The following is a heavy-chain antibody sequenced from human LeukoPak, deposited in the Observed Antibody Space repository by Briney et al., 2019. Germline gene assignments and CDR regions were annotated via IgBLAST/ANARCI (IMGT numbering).Heavy chain of an antibody. D-gene: IGHD6-13*01. CDR3: ARVIGQQLDRNWFDP. CDR1: GYTFTGYY. J-gene: IGHJ5*02. V-gene: IGHV1-46*01. CDR2: INPSGGST. Sequence: ASVKVSCKASGYTFTGYYMHWVRQAPGQGLEWMGIINPSGGSTSYAQKFQGRVTMTRDMSTSTVYMELSSLRSEDTAVYYCARVIGQQLDRNWFDPWGQGTLVTVSS.